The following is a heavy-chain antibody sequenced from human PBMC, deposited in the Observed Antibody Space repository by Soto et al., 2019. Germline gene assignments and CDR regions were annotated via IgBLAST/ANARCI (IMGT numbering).Heavy chain of an antibody. J-gene: IGHJ4*02. CDR1: CGSISSGGYS. V-gene: IGHV4-30-2*01. CDR2: IYHGGST. Sequence: TLSPTLTVSCGSISSGGYSLSWIRQPPGKGLECIGYIYHGGSTYYNPSLKSRVTISVDRSKNQFSLKLSSVTAADTAVYYCARGPPLGYWGQGTLVTVSS. CDR3: ARGPPLGY.